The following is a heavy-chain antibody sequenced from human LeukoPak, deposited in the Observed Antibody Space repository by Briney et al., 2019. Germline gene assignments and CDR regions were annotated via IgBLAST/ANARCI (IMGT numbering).Heavy chain of an antibody. J-gene: IGHJ5*02. CDR1: GYTFNDYY. D-gene: IGHD3-10*01. V-gene: IGHV1-2*02. Sequence: GASVKVSCKASGYTFNDYYINWVRQAPGQGLEWMGWINPYRGGTNYAQRFQGRVTMTSDTSISTAYLQWSSLKASDTAMYYCARHYGSGEATESWFDPWGQGTLVTVSS. CDR2: INPYRGGT. CDR3: ARHYGSGEATESWFDP.